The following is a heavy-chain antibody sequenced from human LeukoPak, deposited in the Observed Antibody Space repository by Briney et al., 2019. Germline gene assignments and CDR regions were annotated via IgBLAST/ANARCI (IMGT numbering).Heavy chain of an antibody. CDR3: ARAALYGDYGYYYYYYMDV. CDR2: IYYSGST. D-gene: IGHD4-17*01. V-gene: IGHV4-59*01. CDR1: GGSISSYY. Sequence: PSETLSLTCTVSGGSISSYYWSWIRQPPGKGLEWIGYIYYSGSTNYNPSLKSRVTISVDTSKNQFSLKLSSVTAADTAVYYCARAALYGDYGYYYYYYMDVWGKGTTVTISS. J-gene: IGHJ6*03.